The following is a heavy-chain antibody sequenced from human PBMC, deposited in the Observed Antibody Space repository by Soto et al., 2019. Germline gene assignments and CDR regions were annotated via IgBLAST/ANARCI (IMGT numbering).Heavy chain of an antibody. J-gene: IGHJ6*02. CDR2: ISYDGSNK. CDR3: AKPGTAMVDYYYYGMDV. V-gene: IGHV3-30*18. Sequence: GGSLRLSCAASGFTFSSYDMHWVRQAPGKGLGRVAVISYDGSNKYYADYVKGRFTISRDNSKHTLYLQMHRLRAEDTAVYYCAKPGTAMVDYYYYGMDVWGQGTTVAVSS. CDR1: GFTFSSYD. D-gene: IGHD5-18*01.